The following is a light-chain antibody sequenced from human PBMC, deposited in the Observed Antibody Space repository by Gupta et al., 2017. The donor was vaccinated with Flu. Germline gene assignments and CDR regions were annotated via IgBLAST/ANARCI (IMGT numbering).Light chain of an antibody. CDR3: QQDGSAPLS. J-gene: IGKJ4*01. Sequence: ELVLTQSPGTLSLSPGDRASLSCRASQNISASFLAWYQQKAGQTPRLLIYGTSTRATGLTDRFSGTGSGTEFTLTISRLEPEDVAVYYCQQDGSAPLSFGGGTKIEIK. CDR1: QNISASF. V-gene: IGKV3-20*01. CDR2: GTS.